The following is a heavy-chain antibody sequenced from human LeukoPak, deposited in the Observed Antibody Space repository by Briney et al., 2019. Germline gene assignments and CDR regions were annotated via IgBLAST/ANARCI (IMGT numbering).Heavy chain of an antibody. CDR2: INPNIGGT. V-gene: IGHV1-2*02. J-gene: IGHJ2*01. Sequence: ASVKVSCKASGDTFSGYYMRWVRQAPGQGLEWMGGINPNIGGTNYAQKFQGRVTMTRDTSISTAYMDLSRLSSDDTAVYYCARHPGKVTNDWYFDLWGRGTLVTVSS. CDR1: GDTFSGYY. CDR3: ARHPGKVTNDWYFDL. D-gene: IGHD4-23*01.